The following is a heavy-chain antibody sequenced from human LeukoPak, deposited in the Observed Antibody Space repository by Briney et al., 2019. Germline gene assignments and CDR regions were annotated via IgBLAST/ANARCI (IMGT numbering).Heavy chain of an antibody. CDR3: ARQGHYGSGDYYFDY. J-gene: IGHJ4*02. CDR2: IYWDDDK. D-gene: IGHD3-10*01. V-gene: IGHV2-5*02. CDR1: GFSLSTSGVG. Sequence: SGPTLVNPTQTLTLTCTFSGFSLSTSGVGVGWIRQPPVNALEWLALIYWDDDKRYSPSLKSRLTITKDTSKNQVVLTMTNMDPVDTATYYCARQGHYGSGDYYFDYWGQGTLVTVSS.